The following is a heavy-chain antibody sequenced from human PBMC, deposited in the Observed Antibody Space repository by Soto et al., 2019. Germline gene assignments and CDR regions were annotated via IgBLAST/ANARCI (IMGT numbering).Heavy chain of an antibody. CDR3: ARGNWNYGYCDH. D-gene: IGHD1-7*01. V-gene: IGHV3-33*01. Sequence: QVQLVESGGGVVQPGRSLRLSCAASGFTFSNYGMHWVRQAPGKGLEWVTVLWYDGSYKYYEDSVKGRFTISRDSCKNTLYLQMNSLRAEDTAVYYCARGNWNYGYCDHWGQGTLVTVSS. CDR1: GFTFSNYG. J-gene: IGHJ4*02. CDR2: LWYDGSYK.